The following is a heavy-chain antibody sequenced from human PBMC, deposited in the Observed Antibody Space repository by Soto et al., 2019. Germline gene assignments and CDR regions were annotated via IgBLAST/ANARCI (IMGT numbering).Heavy chain of an antibody. CDR2: INPNSGGT. D-gene: IGHD6-6*01. CDR1: GYTFTGYY. CDR3: ARDKSDSSSSPIDY. Sequence: ASVKVSCKAPGYTFTGYYMHWVRQAPGQGLEWMGWINPNSGGTNYAQKFQGRVTMTRDTSISTAYMELSRLRSDDTAVYYCARDKSDSSSSPIDYWGQGTLDTVSS. J-gene: IGHJ4*02. V-gene: IGHV1-2*02.